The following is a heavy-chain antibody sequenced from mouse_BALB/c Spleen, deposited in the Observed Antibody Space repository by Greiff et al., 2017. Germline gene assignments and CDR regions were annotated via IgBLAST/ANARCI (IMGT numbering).Heavy chain of an antibody. Sequence: QVQLKESAAELARPGASVKMSCKASGYTFTSYTMHWVKQRPGQGLEWIGYINPSSGYTEYNQKFKDKTTLTADKSSSTAYMQLSSLTSEDSAVYYCARERDYYGAMDYWGQGTSVTVSS. CDR3: ARERDYYGAMDY. CDR2: INPSSGYT. V-gene: IGHV1-4*02. J-gene: IGHJ4*01. CDR1: GYTFTSYT. D-gene: IGHD1-1*01.